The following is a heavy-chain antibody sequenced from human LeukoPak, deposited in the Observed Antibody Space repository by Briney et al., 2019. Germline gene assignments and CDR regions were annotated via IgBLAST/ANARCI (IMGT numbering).Heavy chain of an antibody. V-gene: IGHV3-7*01. CDR2: IKQDGSEK. J-gene: IGHJ6*03. CDR3: ARDPYFYDSSGYQNDHIYYMDV. CDR1: GFTFSSYW. Sequence: GGSLRLSCAASGFTFSSYWMSWVRQAPGKGLEWVANIKQDGSEKYYVDSVKGRFTISRDNAKNSLYLQMNSLRAEDTAVYYCARDPYFYDSSGYQNDHIYYMDVWGKGTTVTVSS. D-gene: IGHD3-22*01.